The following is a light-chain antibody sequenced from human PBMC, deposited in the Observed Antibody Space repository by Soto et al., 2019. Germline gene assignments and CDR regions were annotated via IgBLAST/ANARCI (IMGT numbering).Light chain of an antibody. Sequence: DIQMTQSPSTLSASVGDRVTIACRASQTIFTWLAWYQQKPGKSPRLLIYDAPDLASGVPSRFSGSGSGTEFSLTISSLQPDDFATYFCQQTNTYSFGQGTKVEIK. CDR2: DAP. CDR3: QQTNTYS. J-gene: IGKJ1*01. V-gene: IGKV1-5*01. CDR1: QTIFTW.